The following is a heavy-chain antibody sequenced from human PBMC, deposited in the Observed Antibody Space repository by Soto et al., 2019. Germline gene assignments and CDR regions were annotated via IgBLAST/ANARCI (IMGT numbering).Heavy chain of an antibody. Sequence: ASVKVSCKASGYTFTSYDINWVRQATGQGLEWMGWMNPNSGNTGYAQKFQGRVTMTRNTSISTAYMELSSLRSEDTAVYYCARASSSLSTKLYYFDYWGQGTLVTVSS. CDR2: MNPNSGNT. J-gene: IGHJ4*02. V-gene: IGHV1-8*02. D-gene: IGHD6-6*01. CDR1: GYTFTSYD. CDR3: ARASSSLSTKLYYFDY.